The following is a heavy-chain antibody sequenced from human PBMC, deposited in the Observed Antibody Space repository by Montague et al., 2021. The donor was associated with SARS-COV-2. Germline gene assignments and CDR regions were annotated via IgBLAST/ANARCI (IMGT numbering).Heavy chain of an antibody. D-gene: IGHD6-13*01. V-gene: IGHV4-39*01. CDR2: IYYSGST. CDR3: ARLEGIAAAGTKFDY. J-gene: IGHJ4*02. CDR1: GFTFSSYSMN. Sequence: LRLSCAASGFTFSSYSMNWVRQAPGKGLEWIGSIYYSGSTYYNPSLKSRVTISVDTSKNRFSLKVRSVTATDTAVYYCARLEGIAAAGTKFDYWGRGTLVTVSS.